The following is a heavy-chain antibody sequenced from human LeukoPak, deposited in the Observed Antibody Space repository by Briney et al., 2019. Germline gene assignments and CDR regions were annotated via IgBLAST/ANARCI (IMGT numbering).Heavy chain of an antibody. CDR3: ARVFLAGTYGTDV. V-gene: IGHV1-69*13. CDR1: GGTFSSYA. CDR2: IIPIFGTA. Sequence: ASVKVSCTASGGTFSSYAISWVRQAPGQGLEWMGGIIPIFGTANYAQKFQGRVTITADESTSTAYMELSSLRSEDTAVYYCARVFLAGTYGTDVWGQGTTVTVSS. D-gene: IGHD1-1*01. J-gene: IGHJ6*02.